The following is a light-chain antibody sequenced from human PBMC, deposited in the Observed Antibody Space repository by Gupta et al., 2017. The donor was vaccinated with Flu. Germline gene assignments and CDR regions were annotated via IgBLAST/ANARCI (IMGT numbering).Light chain of an antibody. Sequence: ITISCTGTSSDVGSYNLVSWYQQHPGKAPKLMIYEGSKRPSGVSNRFSGSKSGNTASLTISGLQAEDEADYYCCSYAGSSTFGVFGGGTKLTVL. V-gene: IGLV2-23*03. J-gene: IGLJ2*01. CDR1: SSDVGSYNL. CDR2: EGS. CDR3: CSYAGSSTFGV.